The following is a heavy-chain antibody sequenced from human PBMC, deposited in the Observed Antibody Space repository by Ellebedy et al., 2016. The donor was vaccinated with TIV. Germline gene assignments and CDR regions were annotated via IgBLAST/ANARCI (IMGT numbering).Heavy chain of an antibody. Sequence: GESLKISCAASGFRFAGHAMSWVRQAQGKGLEWVSSITGSGDKTYYRNSVRGRFTISRDNSRDTLYLDMNIPRGEDTALYSCARSAGDSSGWFVSWGQGTVVIVSS. V-gene: IGHV3-23*01. CDR3: ARSAGDSSGWFVS. CDR2: ITGSGDKT. CDR1: GFRFAGHA. D-gene: IGHD3-22*01. J-gene: IGHJ5*01.